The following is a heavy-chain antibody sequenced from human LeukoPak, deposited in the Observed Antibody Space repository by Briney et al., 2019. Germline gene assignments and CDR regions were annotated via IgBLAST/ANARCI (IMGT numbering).Heavy chain of an antibody. D-gene: IGHD3-22*01. V-gene: IGHV4-61*02. Sequence: PSETLSLTCTVSGGSISSGSYYWSWIRQPAGKGLEWIGRVDTSGSTNYNPSLKSRVTISVDTSKNQFSLKLSSVTAADTAVYYCARGLIGHSSGYHDYWGQGTLVTVSS. J-gene: IGHJ4*02. CDR1: GGSISSGSYY. CDR2: VDTSGST. CDR3: ARGLIGHSSGYHDY.